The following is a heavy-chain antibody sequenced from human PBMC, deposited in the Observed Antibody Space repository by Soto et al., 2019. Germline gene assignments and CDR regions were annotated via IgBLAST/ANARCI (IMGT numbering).Heavy chain of an antibody. CDR3: AREDNVLRYFDWLLHAEYFQH. D-gene: IGHD3-9*01. CDR2: IKQDGSEK. CDR1: GFTFSRYW. V-gene: IGHV3-7*01. J-gene: IGHJ1*01. Sequence: PGGSLRLSCAASGFTFSRYWMSWVRQAPGKGLEWVANIKQDGSEKYYVGSVKGRFTISRDNAKNSLYLQMNSLRAEDTAVYYCAREDNVLRYFDWLLHAEYFQHWGQGTLVTVSS.